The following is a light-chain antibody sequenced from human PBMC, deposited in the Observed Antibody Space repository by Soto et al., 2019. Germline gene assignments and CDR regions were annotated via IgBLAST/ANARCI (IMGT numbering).Light chain of an antibody. CDR3: QTWGTGIVV. V-gene: IGLV4-69*01. Sequence: QTVVTQSPSASASLGASVKVTCTLSSGHSSYAIAWHQQQPEKGPRFLMKVNPDGSHTKGDGIPDRFSGSSSGAERYLTISSLQSEDEADYYCQTWGTGIVVFGGGTKLTFL. CDR1: SGHSSYA. J-gene: IGLJ2*01. CDR2: VNPDGSH.